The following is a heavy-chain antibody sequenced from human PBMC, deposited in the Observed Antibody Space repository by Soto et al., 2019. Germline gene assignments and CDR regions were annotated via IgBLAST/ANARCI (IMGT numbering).Heavy chain of an antibody. J-gene: IGHJ4*02. CDR3: ATSYGSGYRAFDY. CDR1: GDTFAFHS. Sequence: QVQLVQSGAEVKRPGSSVKVSCKASGDTFAFHSINWVRQAPGLGLEWMGSINPILSMSNYAQRFQGRVTMTADKSTSTAYMVLSSLSAEDTAIYYCATSYGSGYRAFDYWGQGDLVTVSS. D-gene: IGHD3-10*01. V-gene: IGHV1-69*02. CDR2: INPILSMS.